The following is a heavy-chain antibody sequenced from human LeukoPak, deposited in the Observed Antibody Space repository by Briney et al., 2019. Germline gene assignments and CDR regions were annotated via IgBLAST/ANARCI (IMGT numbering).Heavy chain of an antibody. Sequence: ASVKVSCKASGYTFTSYGISWVRQAPGQGREWMGWISAYNGNRNYAQKLQGRVTMTTDTSTSTAYMELRSLRSDDTAVYYCARDRLNPGGACLDYWGQGTLVTVSS. D-gene: IGHD1-1*01. CDR3: ARDRLNPGGACLDY. CDR2: ISAYNGNR. J-gene: IGHJ4*02. V-gene: IGHV1-18*01. CDR1: GYTFTSYG.